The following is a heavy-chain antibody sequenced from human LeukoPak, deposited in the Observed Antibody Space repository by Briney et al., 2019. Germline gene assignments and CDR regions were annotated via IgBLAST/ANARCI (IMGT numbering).Heavy chain of an antibody. D-gene: IGHD3-9*01. CDR1: GYTFTSYA. Sequence: ASVKVSCKASGYTFTSYAMHWVRQAPGQRLEWMGWINAGNGNTKYSQKFQGRVTITRDTSASTAYMELNSLRSEDTAVYYFARSWSDILPGPIYYGLGAGAKGPRSPSP. CDR3: ARSWSDILPGPIYYGLGA. V-gene: IGHV1-3*01. CDR2: INAGNGNT. J-gene: IGHJ6*02.